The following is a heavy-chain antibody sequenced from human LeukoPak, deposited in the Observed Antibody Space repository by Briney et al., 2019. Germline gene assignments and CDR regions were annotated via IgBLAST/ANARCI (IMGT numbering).Heavy chain of an antibody. CDR3: ARAQLPPGHFDY. Sequence: GRSLRLSCAASGFTFSSYAMHWVRQAPGKGLEWVAVISYDGSNKYYADSVKGRFTISRDNSKNTLYLQMNSLRAEDTAVYYCARAQLPPGHFDYWGQGTLVTVSS. CDR1: GFTFSSYA. J-gene: IGHJ4*02. V-gene: IGHV3-30-3*01. CDR2: ISYDGSNK. D-gene: IGHD2-2*01.